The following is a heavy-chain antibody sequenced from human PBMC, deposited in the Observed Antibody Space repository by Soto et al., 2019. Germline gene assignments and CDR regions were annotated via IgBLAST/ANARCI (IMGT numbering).Heavy chain of an antibody. CDR2: INSDGSGT. CDR1: GFTFSTYW. CDR3: ARVLSDYHGMDV. J-gene: IGHJ6*02. Sequence: GGSLRLSCAASGFTFSTYWMHWVRQAPGKGLVWVSRINSDGSGTDYADSVKGRFTISRDNAKNTLYLQMNSLRAEDTAVYYCARVLSDYHGMDVWGQGXKVTVYS. V-gene: IGHV3-74*01.